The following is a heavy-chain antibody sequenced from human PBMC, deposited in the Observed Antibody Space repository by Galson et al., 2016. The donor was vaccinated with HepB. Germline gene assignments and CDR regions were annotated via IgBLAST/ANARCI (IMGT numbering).Heavy chain of an antibody. CDR1: GDSISSGTSS. CDR3: SRERATNFGLDV. V-gene: IGHV4-61*02. Sequence: TLSLTCTVSGDSISSGTSSWSWIRQPAGKGLEWIGRIHSSGTDYNPSLTSRLTISVDTSKSQISLNLNSVTAADTAVYYCSRERATNFGLDVWGRGTTVTVSS. D-gene: IGHD1-1*01. CDR2: IHSSGT. J-gene: IGHJ6*04.